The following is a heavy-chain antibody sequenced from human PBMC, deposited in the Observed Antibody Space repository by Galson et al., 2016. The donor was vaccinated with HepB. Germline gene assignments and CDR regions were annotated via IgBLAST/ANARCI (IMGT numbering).Heavy chain of an antibody. CDR3: AKDRLGLQLWFIFHY. CDR2: IAYDGSNK. D-gene: IGHD5-18*01. V-gene: IGHV3-30*18. CDR1: GFTFNNYG. Sequence: SLRLSCAASGFTFNNYGMNWVHQAPGKGLEWVAVIAYDGSNKYYADSVKGRFTISRDNSKNTLYLQMNSLRAEDTAVYYCAKDRLGLQLWFIFHYWGQGTLVTVSS. J-gene: IGHJ4*02.